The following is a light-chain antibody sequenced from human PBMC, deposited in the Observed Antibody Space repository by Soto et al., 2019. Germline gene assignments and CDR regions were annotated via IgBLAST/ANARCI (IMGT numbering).Light chain of an antibody. CDR3: CSYAGSRV. CDR1: SSDVGSYNL. CDR2: EGS. V-gene: IGLV2-23*01. J-gene: IGLJ3*02. Sequence: QSALTQPASVSGSPGQSITISCTGTSSDVGSYNLVSWYQQHPGKAPKLMIYEGSKRHSGVSNRFSGSKSGNTASLTISGLQAEDDADYYCCSYAGSRVFGGGTQLTVL.